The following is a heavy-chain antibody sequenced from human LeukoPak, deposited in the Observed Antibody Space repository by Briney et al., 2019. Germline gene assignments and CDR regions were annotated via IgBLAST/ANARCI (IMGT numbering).Heavy chain of an antibody. CDR2: IRSKAYGGTT. D-gene: IGHD1-26*01. CDR3: TRVLDGAASDY. V-gene: IGHV3-49*04. J-gene: IGHJ4*02. Sequence: QTGGSLRLSCTASGFTFCDYAMSWVRQAPGKGLEGVGFIRSKAYGGTTEYAASVKGRFTISRDDSKSIAYLQMNSLKTEDTAVYYCTRVLDGAASDYWGQGTLVTVSS. CDR1: GFTFCDYA.